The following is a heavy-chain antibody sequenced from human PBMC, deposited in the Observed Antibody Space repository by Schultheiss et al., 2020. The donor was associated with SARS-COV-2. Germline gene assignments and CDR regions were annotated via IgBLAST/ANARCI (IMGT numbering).Heavy chain of an antibody. CDR2: IYYSGST. J-gene: IGHJ5*02. CDR3: ARSTSNRYHGGWFDP. CDR1: GGSVSSGSYY. V-gene: IGHV4-61*01. Sequence: SETLSLTCTVSGGSVSSGSYYWSWIRQPPGKGLEWIGYIYYSGSTNYNPSLKSRVTISVDTSKNQFSLKLSSVTDADTAVYSCARSTSNRYHGGWFDPWGQGTLVTVSS. D-gene: IGHD1-14*01.